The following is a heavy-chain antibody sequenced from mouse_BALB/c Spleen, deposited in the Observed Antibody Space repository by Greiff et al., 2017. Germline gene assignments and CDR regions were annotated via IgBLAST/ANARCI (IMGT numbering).Heavy chain of an antibody. CDR3: ARDYGSSYAMDY. V-gene: IGHV5-9-4*01. Sequence: EVKLMESGGGLVKPGGSLKLSCAASGFTFSSYAMSWVRQSPEKRLEWVAEISSGGSYTYYPDTVTGRFTISRDNAKNTLYLEMSSLRSEDTAMYYCARDYGSSYAMDYWGQGTSVTVSS. CDR2: ISSGGSYT. J-gene: IGHJ4*01. D-gene: IGHD1-1*01. CDR1: GFTFSSYA.